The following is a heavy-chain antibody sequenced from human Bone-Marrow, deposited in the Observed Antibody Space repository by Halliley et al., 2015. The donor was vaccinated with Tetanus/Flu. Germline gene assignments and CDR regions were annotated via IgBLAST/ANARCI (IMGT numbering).Heavy chain of an antibody. J-gene: IGHJ6*02. CDR3: AREMDSRSWYPYYYAMDV. Sequence: YINYSGNTYHKPPLKSRVSISGDTSRNQFSLHLSSVTAADTAVYYCAREMDSRSWYPYYYAMDVWGQGTTVTVSS. D-gene: IGHD6-13*01. V-gene: IGHV4-30-4*01. CDR2: INYSGNT.